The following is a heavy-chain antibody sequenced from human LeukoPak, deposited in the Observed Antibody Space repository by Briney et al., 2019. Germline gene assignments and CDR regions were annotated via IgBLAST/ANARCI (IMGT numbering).Heavy chain of an antibody. V-gene: IGHV4-39*07. CDR3: ARVGYSSSPDY. CDR2: MFYSGST. D-gene: IGHD6-13*01. J-gene: IGHJ4*02. Sequence: PSETPSLTCTVSGGSIFNSSYYWGWIRQPPGKGLEWIGSMFYSGSTYYNPSLKSRVTISVDTSKNQLSLKLSSVTAADTAVYYCARVGYSSSPDYWGQGTLVTVSS. CDR1: GGSIFNSSYY.